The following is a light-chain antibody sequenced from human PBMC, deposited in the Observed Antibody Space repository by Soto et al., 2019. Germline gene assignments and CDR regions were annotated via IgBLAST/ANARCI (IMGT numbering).Light chain of an antibody. V-gene: IGKV1-17*03. Sequence: DIQMTQSPSAMSASVGDRVTITFRASQGISNYLAWFQHKPGKVPKRLIYGASSLQGGVPSRFRGSGSGTEFTLTISSLQPEDFATYYCLQHNSYPLPFARGTKVDI. CDR3: LQHNSYPLP. CDR1: QGISNY. J-gene: IGKJ4*01. CDR2: GAS.